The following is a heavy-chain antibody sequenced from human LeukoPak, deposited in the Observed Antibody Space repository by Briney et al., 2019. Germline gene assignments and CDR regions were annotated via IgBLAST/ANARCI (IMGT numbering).Heavy chain of an antibody. Sequence: GGSLRLSCAASGFTFDDYAMHWVRHAPGKGLEWVSGISWNSGSIGYADSVKGRFTISRDNAKNSLYLQMNSLRAEDTALYYCAKVRGTYYYVDYFDYWGQGTLVTVSS. CDR2: ISWNSGSI. J-gene: IGHJ4*02. V-gene: IGHV3-9*01. CDR1: GFTFDDYA. CDR3: AKVRGTYYYVDYFDY. D-gene: IGHD3-10*02.